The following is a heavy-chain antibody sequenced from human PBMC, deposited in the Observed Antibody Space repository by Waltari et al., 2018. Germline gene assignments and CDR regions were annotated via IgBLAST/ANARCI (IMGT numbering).Heavy chain of an antibody. V-gene: IGHV3-74*01. J-gene: IGHJ6*02. CDR3: ARRLSRSRYGMDV. D-gene: IGHD2-15*01. CDR2: INSDGSST. CDR1: EFTFSRYW. Sequence: EVQLVASGGGLGQPGGSLRLHCAASEFTFSRYWMQWGRQAPGKGLVWVSRINSDGSSTSYADSVKGRFTISRDNAKNTLYLQMNSLRAEDTAVYYCARRLSRSRYGMDVWGQGTTVTVSS.